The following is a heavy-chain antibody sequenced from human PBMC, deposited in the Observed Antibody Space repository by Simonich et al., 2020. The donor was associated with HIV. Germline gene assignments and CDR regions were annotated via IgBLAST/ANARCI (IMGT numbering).Heavy chain of an antibody. V-gene: IGHV4-34*01. CDR3: ARGQPLRSLQRDGFDI. CDR2: INHRGKP. Sequence: QVQLQQWGAGLLKPSETLSLTCAVYGGAFSDYLWSWIRQSPGKGLEWIGGINHRGKPNYRPYLKSRVTVSVDTPKNQVSLKLSSVTAADTAVYYCARGQPLRSLQRDGFDIWGQGTVVTVSS. D-gene: IGHD3-3*01. CDR1: GGAFSDYL. J-gene: IGHJ3*02.